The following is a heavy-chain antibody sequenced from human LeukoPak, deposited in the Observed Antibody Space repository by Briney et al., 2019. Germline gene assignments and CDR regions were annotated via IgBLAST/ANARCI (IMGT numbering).Heavy chain of an antibody. CDR2: IIPIFGTA. CDR3: ATTRNPYCSGGSCYYNWFDP. CDR1: GGTFSSYV. D-gene: IGHD2-15*01. J-gene: IGHJ5*02. V-gene: IGHV1-69*13. Sequence: SVKVSCKASGGTFSSYVISWVRQAPGQGLEWMGGIIPIFGTANYAQKFQGRVTITADESTSTAYMELSSLRSEDTAVYYCATTRNPYCSGGSCYYNWFDPWGQGTLVTVSS.